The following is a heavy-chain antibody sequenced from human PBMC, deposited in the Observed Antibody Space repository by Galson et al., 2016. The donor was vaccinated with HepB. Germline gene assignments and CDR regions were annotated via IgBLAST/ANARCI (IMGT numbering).Heavy chain of an antibody. Sequence: SVKVSCKASGYIFISYGINWVRQAPGQGLEWMGWISPYNGSTNYAQNVQGRVTLTSDTSTSTAYMELRSLRSDDTAVYYCAKERAHYDVLTGYLPCFDSWGQGTLVSVSS. V-gene: IGHV1-18*01. J-gene: IGHJ4*02. CDR2: ISPYNGST. CDR3: AKERAHYDVLTGYLPCFDS. CDR1: GYIFISYG. D-gene: IGHD3-9*01.